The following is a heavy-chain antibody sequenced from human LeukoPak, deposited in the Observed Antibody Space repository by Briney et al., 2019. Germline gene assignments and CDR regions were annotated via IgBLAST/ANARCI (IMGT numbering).Heavy chain of an antibody. CDR3: ARQYYYDSSGYYFDY. CDR2: IYYSGSA. V-gene: IGHV4-59*08. D-gene: IGHD3-22*01. Sequence: SETLSLTCTVSGGSISSYYWSWIRQPPGKGLEWIGYIYYSGSANYNPSLKSRVTISVDTSKNQFSLKLSSVTAADTAVYYCARQYYYDSSGYYFDYWGQGTLVTVSS. J-gene: IGHJ4*02. CDR1: GGSISSYY.